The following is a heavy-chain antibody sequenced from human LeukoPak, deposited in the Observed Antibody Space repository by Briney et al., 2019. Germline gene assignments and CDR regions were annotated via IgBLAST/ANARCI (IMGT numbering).Heavy chain of an antibody. CDR2: ISESDGST. J-gene: IGHJ4*02. CDR1: GFSFSNYA. V-gene: IGHV3-23*01. Sequence: PGGSLRLSRAASGFSFSNYAMNWVRQAPGKGLEWVSGISESDGSTYYADSVKGRFTISRDNSKNTLYLQMKSLRAEDTALYYCAKSSSDWYFDYWGQGTLVTVSS. D-gene: IGHD6-19*01. CDR3: AKSSSDWYFDY.